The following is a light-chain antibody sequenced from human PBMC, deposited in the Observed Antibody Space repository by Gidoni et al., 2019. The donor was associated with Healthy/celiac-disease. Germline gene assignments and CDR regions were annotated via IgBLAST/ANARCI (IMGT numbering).Light chain of an antibody. CDR1: SSNIGSNT. CDR2: SNN. CDR3: AAWDDSLNGQV. J-gene: IGLJ3*02. Sequence: QSVLTQPPSASGTPGQRVTIPSSGSSSNIGSNTVNWYQQLPGTAPQLLIYSNNQRPSGVPDRFSGSKSGTSASLAISGLQSEDEADYYCAAWDDSLNGQVFGGGTKLTVL. V-gene: IGLV1-44*01.